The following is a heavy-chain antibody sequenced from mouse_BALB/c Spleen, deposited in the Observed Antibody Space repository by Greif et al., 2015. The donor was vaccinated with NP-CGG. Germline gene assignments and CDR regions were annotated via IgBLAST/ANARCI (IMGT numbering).Heavy chain of an antibody. Sequence: QVQLKESGPELVKPGASVRIPCKASGYTFTSYYIHWVKQRPGQGLEWIGWIFPGNLNTKYNENFKGKATLTADKSSSTAYMQRSSLSSEDSAVYFCTRDAMDYWGQGTSVTVSS. J-gene: IGHJ4*01. V-gene: IGHV1S56*01. CDR1: GYTFTSYY. CDR2: IFPGNLNT. CDR3: TRDAMDY.